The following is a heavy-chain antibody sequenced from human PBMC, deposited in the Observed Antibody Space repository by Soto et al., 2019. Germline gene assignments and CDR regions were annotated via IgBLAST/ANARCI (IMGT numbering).Heavy chain of an antibody. J-gene: IGHJ6*02. D-gene: IGHD3-10*01. CDR1: GFNFNDYG. CDR3: AKDMENGYNPYYYYGMDV. CDR2: ISWNSVSI. Sequence: PGGSLRLSCAASGFNFNDYGMHWVRQAPGKGLEWVSSISWNSVSIGYADSVKGRFTISRDNAKNSLYLQMNSPRAEDTALYYCAKDMENGYNPYYYYGMDVWGQGTTVTVSS. V-gene: IGHV3-9*01.